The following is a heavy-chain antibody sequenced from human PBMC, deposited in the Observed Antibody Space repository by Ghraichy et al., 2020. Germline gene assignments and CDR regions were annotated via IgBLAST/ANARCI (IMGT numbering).Heavy chain of an antibody. CDR1: GFSLSTSGMC. CDR3: ARARMYPLLGWFDP. J-gene: IGHJ5*02. D-gene: IGHD2-15*01. Sequence: SGPTLVKPTQTLTLTCTFSGFSLSTSGMCVSWIRQPPGKALEWLALIDWDDDKYYSASLKTRLTISKETSKNQVVLTITNVDPGDTATYYCARARMYPLLGWFDPWGQGTLVTVSS. V-gene: IGHV2-70*01. CDR2: IDWDDDK.